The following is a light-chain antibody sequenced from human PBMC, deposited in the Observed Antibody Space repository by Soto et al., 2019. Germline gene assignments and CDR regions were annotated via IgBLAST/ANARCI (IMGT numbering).Light chain of an antibody. CDR2: GAS. V-gene: IGKV3-15*01. CDR3: HQYNNRTQLT. Sequence: EIVMTQSPATLSVSPGERATLSCRASQSVSSNLAWYQQKPGQAPRLLIYGASTRATGIPARFSGSGSGTEFTLTISRLQSEEFAVYYCHQYNNRTQLTFGGGTKVEIK. J-gene: IGKJ4*01. CDR1: QSVSSN.